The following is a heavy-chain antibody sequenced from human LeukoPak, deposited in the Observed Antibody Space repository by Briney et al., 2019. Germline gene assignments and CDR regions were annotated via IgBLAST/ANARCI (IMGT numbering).Heavy chain of an antibody. Sequence: DTLSLTCTVSGGSISGYYWSWIRQPPGKGLEWIGYIFYSRHTDQYPFLKSRVTLSVETSKNQLSLNLGSVTAADTAVYFCARGSTGQFGPWGQGTLVTVP. J-gene: IGHJ5*02. D-gene: IGHD2-8*02. CDR2: IFYSRHT. CDR1: GGSISGYY. V-gene: IGHV4-59*08. CDR3: ARGSTGQFGP.